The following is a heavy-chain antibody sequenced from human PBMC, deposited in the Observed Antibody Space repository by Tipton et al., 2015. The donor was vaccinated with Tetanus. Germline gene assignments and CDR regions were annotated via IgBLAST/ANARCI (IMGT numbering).Heavy chain of an antibody. J-gene: IGHJ5*02. V-gene: IGHV4-39*01. D-gene: IGHD6-25*01. CDR2: LHSSGNT. CDR1: GGSISSGSYS. CDR3: ARLPTGYPNWVDP. Sequence: TLSLTCTVSGGSISSGSYSWGWIRLSPGTGLEWIGTLHSSGNTYYNPSLQSRVTIFVDTSKNQFSLSLTSVTAAGTAVYYCARLPTGYPNWVDPWGQGTLVTVSS.